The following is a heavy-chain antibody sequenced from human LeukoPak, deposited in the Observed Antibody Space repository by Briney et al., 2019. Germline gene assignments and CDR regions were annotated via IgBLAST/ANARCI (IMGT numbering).Heavy chain of an antibody. V-gene: IGHV4-59*12. D-gene: IGHD3-22*01. J-gene: IGHJ4*02. Sequence: SETLSLTCTVSGGSISSYYWSWIRQPPGKGLEWIGYIYYSGSTNYNPSLKSRVTISVDTSKNQFSLKLSSVTAADTAVYYCARDAGRGYYYDSSGYYSHDWGQGTLVTVSS. CDR1: GGSISSYY. CDR2: IYYSGST. CDR3: ARDAGRGYYYDSSGYYSHD.